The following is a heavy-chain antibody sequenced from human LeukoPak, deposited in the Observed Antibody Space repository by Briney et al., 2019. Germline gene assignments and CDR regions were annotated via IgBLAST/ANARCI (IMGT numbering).Heavy chain of an antibody. D-gene: IGHD3-16*01. V-gene: IGHV1-2*02. CDR2: INPNSGGT. J-gene: IGHJ4*02. CDR1: GYTFTGYY. CDR3: ARGSVRLHSMSGNPYDY. Sequence: AASVKVSCKASGYTFTGYYMHWVRQAPGQGLEWMGWINPNSGGTNYAQKFQGRVTMTRDTSISTAYMELSRLRSDDTAVYYCARGSVRLHSMSGNPYDYWGQGTLVTVSS.